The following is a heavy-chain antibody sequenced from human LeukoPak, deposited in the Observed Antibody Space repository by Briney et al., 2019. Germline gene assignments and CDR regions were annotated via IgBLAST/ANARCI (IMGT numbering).Heavy chain of an antibody. D-gene: IGHD3-22*01. J-gene: IGHJ4*02. CDR1: GFTFSSYW. V-gene: IGHV3-7*01. CDR2: IKQDGSEK. CDR3: ARGVPWYYYDSSGYSLFDY. Sequence: GGSLRLSCAASGFTFSSYWMSWVRQAPGKGLEWVASIKQDGSEKYYVDSVKGRFTISRDNAKNTLYLQMNSLRAEDTAVYYCARGVPWYYYDSSGYSLFDYWGQGTLVTVSS.